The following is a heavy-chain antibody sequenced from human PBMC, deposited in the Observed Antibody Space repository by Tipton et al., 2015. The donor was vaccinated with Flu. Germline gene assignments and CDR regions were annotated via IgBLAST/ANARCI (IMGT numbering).Heavy chain of an antibody. J-gene: IGHJ4*02. D-gene: IGHD3-22*01. Sequence: TLSLTCTVSGGSISSGSYYWSWIRQPAGKELEWIGRIYTSGSTNYNPSLKSRVTISVDTSKNQFSLKLSSVTAADTAVYYCARGSSYYYDTLKYWGQGTLVTVSS. V-gene: IGHV4-61*02. CDR2: IYTSGST. CDR3: ARGSSYYYDTLKY. CDR1: GGSISSGSYY.